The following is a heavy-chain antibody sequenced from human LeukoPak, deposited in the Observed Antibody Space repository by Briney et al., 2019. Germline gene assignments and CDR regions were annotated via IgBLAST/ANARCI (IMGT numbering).Heavy chain of an antibody. J-gene: IGHJ4*02. CDR2: IIPIFGTA. V-gene: IGHV1-69*05. CDR1: GGTFSSYA. Sequence: ASVKVSCKASGGTFSSYAISWVRQAPGQGLEWMGGIIPIFGTANYAQKFQGRVTITTDESTSTAYMELSSLRSEDTAVYYCAGYRNVWGSYRYIFDYWGQGTLVTVSS. CDR3: AGYRNVWGSYRYIFDY. D-gene: IGHD3-16*02.